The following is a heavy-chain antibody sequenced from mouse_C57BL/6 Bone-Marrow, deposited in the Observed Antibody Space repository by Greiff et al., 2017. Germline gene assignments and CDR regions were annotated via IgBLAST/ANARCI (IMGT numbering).Heavy chain of an antibody. J-gene: IGHJ2*01. CDR1: GFTFSSYA. CDR3: AREGGFGY. Sequence: EVKLVESGGGLVKPGGSLKLSCAASGFTFSSYAMSWVRQTPEKRLEWVATIGDGGSYTYYPDNVKGRFTISRANAKSNLYLQMSHLKSEDTAMYYCAREGGFGYWGQGTTLTVSS. V-gene: IGHV5-4*01. CDR2: IGDGGSYT.